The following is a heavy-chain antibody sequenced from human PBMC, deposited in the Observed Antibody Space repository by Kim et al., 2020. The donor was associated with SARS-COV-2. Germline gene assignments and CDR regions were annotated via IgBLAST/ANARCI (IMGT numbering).Heavy chain of an antibody. CDR3: ARDGYRSYGGNLDY. V-gene: IGHV3-21*01. D-gene: IGHD5-12*01. CDR1: EFTFSAYT. CDR2: ISSDSNYI. Sequence: GGSLRLSCAASEFTFSAYTMNWVRQAPGKGLEWVSSISSDSNYIHYADSMKGRFTTYRDNAKNSLYLQMNSLRAEDTAVYYCARDGYRSYGGNLDYWGQG. J-gene: IGHJ4*02.